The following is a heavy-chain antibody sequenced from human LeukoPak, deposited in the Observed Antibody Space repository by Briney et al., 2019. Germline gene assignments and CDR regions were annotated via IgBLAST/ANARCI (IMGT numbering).Heavy chain of an antibody. V-gene: IGHV4-59*01. D-gene: IGHD3/OR15-3a*01. CDR3: ARATQFVYWTREYYMDV. J-gene: IGHJ6*03. CDR1: GGSISSYY. CDR2: IYYSGST. Sequence: SETLSPTCTVSGGSISSYYWSWIRQPPGKGLEWIGYIYYSGSTNYNPSLKSRVTISVDTSKNQFSLKLSSVTAADTAVYYCARATQFVYWTREYYMDVWGKGTTVTVSS.